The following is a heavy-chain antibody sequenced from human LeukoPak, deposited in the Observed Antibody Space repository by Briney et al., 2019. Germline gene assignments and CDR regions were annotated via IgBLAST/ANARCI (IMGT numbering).Heavy chain of an antibody. J-gene: IGHJ4*02. CDR2: ISGSGGNT. Sequence: GGSLRLSCAASGFTFSRNGMTWVRQAPGKGLEWVSAISGSGGNTYYADSVKGRFTISRDNSKNTLYLQMNSLRAEDTAVYYCAKVTYGSGTYGAFDYWGQGTLVTVSS. D-gene: IGHD3-10*01. CDR3: AKVTYGSGTYGAFDY. V-gene: IGHV3-23*01. CDR1: GFTFSRNG.